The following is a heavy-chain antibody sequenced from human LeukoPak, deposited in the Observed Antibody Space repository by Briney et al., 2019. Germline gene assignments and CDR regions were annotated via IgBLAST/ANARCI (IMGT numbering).Heavy chain of an antibody. CDR2: VSTYNDNT. Sequence: GASVKASCKVSGYTFTKYGIIWVRQAPGQGLEWMGWVSTYNDNTNYAQNLQGRVTMTKDTSTSTAYMELRSLRSDDTAVYYCARDPSNSGYDYLYYFDYWGQGTLVTVSS. J-gene: IGHJ4*02. V-gene: IGHV1-18*01. CDR1: GYTFTKYG. D-gene: IGHD5-12*01. CDR3: ARDPSNSGYDYLYYFDY.